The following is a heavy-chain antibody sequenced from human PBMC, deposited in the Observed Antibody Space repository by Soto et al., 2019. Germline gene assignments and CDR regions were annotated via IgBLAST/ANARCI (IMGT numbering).Heavy chain of an antibody. CDR2: IIPILGIA. Sequence: QVQLVQSGAEVKKPGSSVKVSCKASGGTFSSYTISWVRQAHGQGLEWMGRIIPILGIANYAQKFQGRVTITADKSTSTAYMELSSLRSEDTAVSYCARAPPDYADYAFGYWGQGTLVTVSS. CDR1: GGTFSSYT. V-gene: IGHV1-69*02. D-gene: IGHD4-17*01. CDR3: ARAPPDYADYAFGY. J-gene: IGHJ4*02.